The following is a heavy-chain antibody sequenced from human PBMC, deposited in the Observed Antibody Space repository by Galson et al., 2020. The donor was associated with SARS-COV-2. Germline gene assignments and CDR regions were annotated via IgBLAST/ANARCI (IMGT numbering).Heavy chain of an antibody. V-gene: IGHV3-30-3*01. J-gene: IGHJ4*02. Sequence: GGSLRLSCVASGFTYSNYAMHWVRQAPGKGPEWVALVSYAGTNKYYADSVKGRFTISRDISKNTLYLQMSSLRAEDTAVYYCARDFGYYGSGNTYSYYFDYWGQGTLVTVSS. D-gene: IGHD3-10*01. CDR3: ARDFGYYGSGNTYSYYFDY. CDR1: GFTYSNYA. CDR2: VSYAGTNK.